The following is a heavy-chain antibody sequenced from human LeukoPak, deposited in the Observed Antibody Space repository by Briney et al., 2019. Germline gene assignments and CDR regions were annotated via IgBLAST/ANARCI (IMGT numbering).Heavy chain of an antibody. D-gene: IGHD3-10*01. V-gene: IGHV4-34*01. J-gene: IGHJ5*02. CDR2: IKHSGST. CDR3: ARRLPYYYASGNRNWFDP. CDR1: GGSFSGYY. Sequence: SETLSLTCAVYGGSFSGYYWSWIRQPPGKGLEWIGEIKHSGSTTYNPSLKSRVTISVDTSKKQFSLKLSSVTAADTAVYYCARRLPYYYASGNRNWFDPWGQGLLVTVSS.